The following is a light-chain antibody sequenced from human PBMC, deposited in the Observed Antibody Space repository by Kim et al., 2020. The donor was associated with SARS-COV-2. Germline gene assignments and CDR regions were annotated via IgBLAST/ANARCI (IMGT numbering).Light chain of an antibody. CDR1: RSVNSN. V-gene: IGKV3-15*01. Sequence: VSRGDAVTLSCTASRSVNSNLAWYQQKRGQSPTLLIYGASTRATGVPARFSGRGFGTEFTFTISSLQSEDFAVYYCQQYDNWPPYTFGQGTKLEI. CDR3: QQYDNWPPYT. CDR2: GAS. J-gene: IGKJ2*01.